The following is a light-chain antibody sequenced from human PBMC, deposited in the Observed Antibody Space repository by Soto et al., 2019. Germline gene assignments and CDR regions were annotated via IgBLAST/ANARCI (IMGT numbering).Light chain of an antibody. CDR2: GAS. Sequence: EIVLTQSPGTLSLSPGERVALSCRASQTVSSIYLAWYQQKAGQAPRLLLYGASRRAAGIPDRFSGSGSGTDFTLTISRLEPEDFAVYYCQQHGSSPRTFGQGTKVEIK. CDR3: QQHGSSPRT. CDR1: QTVSSIY. J-gene: IGKJ1*01. V-gene: IGKV3-20*01.